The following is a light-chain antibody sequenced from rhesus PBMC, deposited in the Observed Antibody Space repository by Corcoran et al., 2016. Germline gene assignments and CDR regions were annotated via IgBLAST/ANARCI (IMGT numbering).Light chain of an antibody. V-gene: IGKV1-22*01. Sequence: DIQMTQSPSSLSASVGDKVTITCRASQGISSWLAWYQQKPGKARKLLIYKASSLQSGVPSRLSGSGAGTDFTLTISRLQPEDYATYYCLQYSSSPFTFGPGTKLDIK. J-gene: IGKJ3*01. CDR3: LQYSSSPFT. CDR2: KAS. CDR1: QGISSW.